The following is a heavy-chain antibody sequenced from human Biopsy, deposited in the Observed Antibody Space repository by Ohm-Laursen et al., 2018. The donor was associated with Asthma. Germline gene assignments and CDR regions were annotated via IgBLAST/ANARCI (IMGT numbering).Heavy chain of an antibody. CDR2: IKHDGSEK. CDR1: VFTLRDYC. Sequence: GSPRLCCAAAVFTLRDYCMSWVRQAPGRGLAWVDNIKHDGSEKNHVDSLKGRFTISRDNDKNLLFLQMNSLRAEDTAVYYCARTFHFWSPYHAEHYQLWGQGTLVTVSS. D-gene: IGHD3-3*01. J-gene: IGHJ1*01. V-gene: IGHV3-7*01. CDR3: ARTFHFWSPYHAEHYQL.